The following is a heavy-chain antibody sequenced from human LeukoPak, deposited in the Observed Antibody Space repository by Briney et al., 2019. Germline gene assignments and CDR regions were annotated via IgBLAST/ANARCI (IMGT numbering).Heavy chain of an antibody. CDR3: SRARTVGYYDSSGF. V-gene: IGHV1-18*01. D-gene: IGHD3-22*01. CDR1: GYPFTSYG. J-gene: IGHJ4*02. CDR2: ISPADGKT. Sequence: ASVKVSCKTSGYPFTSYGLSWIRQAPGQGLEWIGWISPADGKTRFSQKFVGRVTLTTDTPTTTVNMELRSLRSDDTAVHYCSRARTVGYYDSSGFWGQGTLVTVSS.